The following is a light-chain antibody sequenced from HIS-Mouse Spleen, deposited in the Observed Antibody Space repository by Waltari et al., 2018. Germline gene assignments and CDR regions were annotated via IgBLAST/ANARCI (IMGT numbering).Light chain of an antibody. Sequence: DIQMAKSPPSLSASVGDRVTITCRASQSISSYLNWYQQKPGKAPKLLIYAASSLQSGVPSRFSGSGSGTDFTLTISSLQPEDFATYYCQQSYSTPRTFGQGTKLEIK. J-gene: IGKJ2*01. CDR3: QQSYSTPRT. CDR2: AAS. CDR1: QSISSY. V-gene: IGKV1-39*01.